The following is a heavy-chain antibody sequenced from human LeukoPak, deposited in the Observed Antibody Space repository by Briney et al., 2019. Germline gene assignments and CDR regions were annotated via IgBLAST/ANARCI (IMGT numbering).Heavy chain of an antibody. CDR3: AKAAQQGWYFDY. Sequence: SLRLSCASSGFSFNDYAMHWVRQAPGKGLEWVSGISRYSGSIGYADSVQGRFTIFRDNAKNSLYLQMNSLRAEDTALYYCAKAAQQGWYFDYWGQGTLVTVSS. CDR1: GFSFNDYA. CDR2: ISRYSGSI. V-gene: IGHV3-9*01. J-gene: IGHJ4*02. D-gene: IGHD6-13*01.